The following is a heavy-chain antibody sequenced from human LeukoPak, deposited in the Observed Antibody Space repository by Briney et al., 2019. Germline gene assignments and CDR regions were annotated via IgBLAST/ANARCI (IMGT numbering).Heavy chain of an antibody. CDR3: ARQQCNGGSCYSRAIWFDP. D-gene: IGHD2-15*01. CDR2: IYYTGNT. Sequence: SETLSLTCTVSGGSISSSSYYWGWIRQPPGKGLEWIASIYYTGNTYYNPSLKSRVTISVDTSKNQFSLNLNSATAADTAMYYCARQQCNGGSCYSRAIWFDPWGQGTLVTVSS. V-gene: IGHV4-39*01. J-gene: IGHJ5*02. CDR1: GGSISSSSYY.